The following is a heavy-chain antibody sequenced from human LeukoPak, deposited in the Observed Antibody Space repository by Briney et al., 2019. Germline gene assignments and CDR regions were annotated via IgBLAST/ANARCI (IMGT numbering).Heavy chain of an antibody. D-gene: IGHD3-22*01. V-gene: IGHV4-61*02. CDR1: GGSISSGSYY. J-gene: IGHJ5*02. CDR2: IYTSGST. CDR3: ARQTTNYYDSSGYQLGWFDP. Sequence: PSETLSLTCTVSGGSISSGSYYWSWIRQPAGKGLEWIGRIYTSGSTNYNPSLKSRVTISVDTSKNQFTLKLSSVTAADTAVYYCARQTTNYYDSSGYQLGWFDPWGQGTLVTVSS.